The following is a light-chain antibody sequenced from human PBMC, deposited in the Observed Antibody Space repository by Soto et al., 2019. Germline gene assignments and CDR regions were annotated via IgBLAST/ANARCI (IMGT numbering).Light chain of an antibody. Sequence: DIVMTQSPDSLAVSLGERATINCKSSQNVLFSSNNKYYLAWYQQKPGQPPKLLVSWASTRESGVPDRFSASGSGTDFTLTISNLQAEDVAVYYCQQYYSIPITFGQGTRLEIK. CDR1: QNVLFSSNNKYY. CDR2: WAS. V-gene: IGKV4-1*01. J-gene: IGKJ5*01. CDR3: QQYYSIPIT.